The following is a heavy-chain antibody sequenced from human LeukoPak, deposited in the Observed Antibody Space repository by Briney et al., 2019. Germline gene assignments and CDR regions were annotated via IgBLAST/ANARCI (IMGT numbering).Heavy chain of an antibody. Sequence: PPGGSLRLSCAASGFIFSSDDMNWVRQAPGTGLDWVSGITGGGDNTFYADSVKGRFTISRDNSKNTVYLQMNSLRAEDTAIYYCAIVSWSGYHSWGQGILVTVSS. CDR1: GFIFSSDD. V-gene: IGHV3-23*01. CDR2: ITGGGDNT. CDR3: AIVSWSGYHS. D-gene: IGHD3-3*01. J-gene: IGHJ4*02.